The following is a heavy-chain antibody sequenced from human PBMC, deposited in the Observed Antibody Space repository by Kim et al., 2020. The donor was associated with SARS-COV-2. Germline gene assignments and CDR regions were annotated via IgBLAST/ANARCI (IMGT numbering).Heavy chain of an antibody. Sequence: PSLRSRVTISVDTSKNQFSLKLSSVTAADTAVYYCARARASIAVAGPLDYWGQGTLVTVSS. J-gene: IGHJ4*02. V-gene: IGHV4-34*01. CDR3: ARARASIAVAGPLDY. D-gene: IGHD6-19*01.